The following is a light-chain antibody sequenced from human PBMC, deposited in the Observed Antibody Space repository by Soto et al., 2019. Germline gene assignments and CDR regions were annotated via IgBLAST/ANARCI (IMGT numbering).Light chain of an antibody. CDR2: DNN. Sequence: QSVLTQPPSVYGVPGQRVTISCTRSSSNIGAGYDVHWYQQLPGTAPKLLIYDNNNRPSGVPGRFSGSKSGTSASLAITGLQAEDEADYYCQSYDSSLSASYVFGTGTKVTVL. J-gene: IGLJ1*01. CDR1: SSNIGAGYD. CDR3: QSYDSSLSASYV. V-gene: IGLV1-40*01.